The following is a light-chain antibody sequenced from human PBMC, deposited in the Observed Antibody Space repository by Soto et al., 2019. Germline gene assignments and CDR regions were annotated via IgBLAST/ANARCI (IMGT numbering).Light chain of an antibody. CDR1: QTTNNW. CDR3: QQSRT. J-gene: IGKJ2*01. Sequence: DIQMTQSPSTLSASVGETVTITCRASQTTNNWLAWYQHKPGKAPELLLYDVSTLESGVPSRFSGSGSGTEFTLTISSLLPDDFATYYCQQSRTFGQGTKLEIK. V-gene: IGKV1-5*01. CDR2: DVS.